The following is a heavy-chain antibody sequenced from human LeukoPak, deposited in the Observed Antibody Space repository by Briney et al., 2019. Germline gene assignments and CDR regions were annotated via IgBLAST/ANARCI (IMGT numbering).Heavy chain of an antibody. Sequence: GESLKISCKGSGYSFATYWIGWVRQMPGKGLEWMGLIYPGDSDTRYSPSFQGQVTISADKSISTAYLQWSSLKASDTALYYCARRHYYDSTGYNLDFWGQGTLVTVSS. J-gene: IGHJ4*02. CDR2: IYPGDSDT. V-gene: IGHV5-51*01. CDR3: ARRHYYDSTGYNLDF. CDR1: GYSFATYW. D-gene: IGHD3-22*01.